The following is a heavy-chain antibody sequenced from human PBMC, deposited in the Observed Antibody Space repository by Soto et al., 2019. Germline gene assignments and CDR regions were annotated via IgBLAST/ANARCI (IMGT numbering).Heavy chain of an antibody. CDR3: AKDLVGYSSGWYD. CDR1: GFTFSSYA. V-gene: IGHV3-23*01. CDR2: ISGSGGST. J-gene: IGHJ4*02. D-gene: IGHD6-19*01. Sequence: EVQLLESGGGLVQPGGSLRLSCAASGFTFSSYAMSWVRQAPGKGLEWVSAISGSGGSTYYADSVKGRFTIARDNSKNTLYLQMNSLRAEDTAVYYCAKDLVGYSSGWYDWGQGTLVTVSS.